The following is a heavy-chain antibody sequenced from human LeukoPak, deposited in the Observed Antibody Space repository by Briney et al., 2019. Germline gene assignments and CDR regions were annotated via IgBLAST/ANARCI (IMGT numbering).Heavy chain of an antibody. D-gene: IGHD3-22*01. Sequence: GGSLRVSCAASGFTFSSYWMHWVRRARGKGLGWVANIKQDGSEKYYVDSVKGRFTISRDNAKNSLYLQMNGLRAEDTAVYSCVRDGDTSGYTNWGQGTLVTVSS. CDR2: IKQDGSEK. CDR3: VRDGDTSGYTN. V-gene: IGHV3-7*01. J-gene: IGHJ4*02. CDR1: GFTFSSYW.